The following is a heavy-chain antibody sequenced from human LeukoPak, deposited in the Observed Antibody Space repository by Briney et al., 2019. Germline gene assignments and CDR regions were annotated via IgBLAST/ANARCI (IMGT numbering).Heavy chain of an antibody. CDR1: GFTVSSNY. V-gene: IGHV3-53*04. CDR3: ARQVAARYYYYGMDV. D-gene: IGHD6-6*01. CDR2: IYSGGST. Sequence: GGSLRLSCAASGFTVSSNYMSWVRQAPGKGLEWVSVIYSGGSTYYADSVKGRFTISRHNSKNTLYLQMNSLRAEDTAVYYCARQVAARYYYYGMDVWGQGTTVTVPS. J-gene: IGHJ6*02.